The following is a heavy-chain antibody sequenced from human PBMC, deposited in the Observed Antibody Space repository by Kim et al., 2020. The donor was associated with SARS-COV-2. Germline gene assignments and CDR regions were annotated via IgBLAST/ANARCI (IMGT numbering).Heavy chain of an antibody. V-gene: IGHV3-7*01. CDR1: GFTFSNYW. D-gene: IGHD6-13*01. CDR3: ARGRKVIGSSSWYNGFD. CDR2: IKQDGSEK. J-gene: IGHJ4*01. Sequence: GGSLRLSCAASGFTFSNYWMNWARQAPGKVLEWVANIKQDGSEKYYVESVKGLFTISRDNAENSVYLQMNSLRAEDTAVYYCARGRKVIGSSSWYNGFD.